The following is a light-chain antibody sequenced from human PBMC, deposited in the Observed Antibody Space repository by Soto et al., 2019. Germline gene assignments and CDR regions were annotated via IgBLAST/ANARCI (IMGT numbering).Light chain of an antibody. V-gene: IGKV1-33*01. Sequence: DILMTQSPSSLSPSVGDRVTITCQASQDISKYLNWYQQKPGKAPKLLIYHASNLETGVPSRFSGSGSGTHFTSTISSLQPEDIATYFCQQYDSFTRTFGQGTKLDLK. CDR2: HAS. J-gene: IGKJ2*01. CDR3: QQYDSFTRT. CDR1: QDISKY.